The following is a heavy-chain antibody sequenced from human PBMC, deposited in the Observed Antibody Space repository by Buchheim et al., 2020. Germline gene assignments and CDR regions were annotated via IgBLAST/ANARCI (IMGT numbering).Heavy chain of an antibody. Sequence: VQLVESGGGVVQPGRSLRLSCAASGFTFSSYAMHWVRQAPGKGLEWVAVISYDGSNKYYADSVKGRFTISRDNSKNTLYLQMNSLRAEDTAVYYCARVPYSSGWLYYFDYWGQGTL. CDR2: ISYDGSNK. CDR1: GFTFSSYA. D-gene: IGHD6-19*01. J-gene: IGHJ4*02. V-gene: IGHV3-30-3*01. CDR3: ARVPYSSGWLYYFDY.